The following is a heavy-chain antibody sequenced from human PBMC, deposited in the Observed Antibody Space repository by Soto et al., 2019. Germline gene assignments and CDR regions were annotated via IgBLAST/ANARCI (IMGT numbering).Heavy chain of an antibody. D-gene: IGHD4-4*01. Sequence: EVQLVESGGGLVQTGGSLRLSCTASGFTFSDSWMTWVRQAPGKGLEWVARIKPDESEKKYADSVKGRFSNSRDNAKNSMYLQMDSRRGEDTAVYYCVRGGSKYDSWGQGTLVTVSS. CDR3: VRGGSKYDS. V-gene: IGHV3-7*01. CDR2: IKPDESEK. J-gene: IGHJ5*02. CDR1: GFTFSDSW.